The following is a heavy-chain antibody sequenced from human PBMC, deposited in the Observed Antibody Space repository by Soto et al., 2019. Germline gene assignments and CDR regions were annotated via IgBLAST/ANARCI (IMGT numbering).Heavy chain of an antibody. Sequence: PSETLSLTCTVSGGSISSSSYYWGWIRQPPGQGLEWIGSIYYSGSTYYNPSLKSRVTISVDPSRNQFSLKLSSVTAADTAVYYCARNWYSSSWIFDYWGQGTLVTYPQ. V-gene: IGHV4-39*01. CDR3: ARNWYSSSWIFDY. J-gene: IGHJ4*02. CDR1: GGSISSSSYY. CDR2: IYYSGST. D-gene: IGHD6-13*01.